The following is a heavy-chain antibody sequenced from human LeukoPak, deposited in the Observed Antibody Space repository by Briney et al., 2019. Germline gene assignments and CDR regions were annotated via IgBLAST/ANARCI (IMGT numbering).Heavy chain of an antibody. Sequence: GGSLRLSCAASGFTFSSYGMHWVRQAPGKGLEWVSGMSGSGGSTYYAGSVKGRFTISRDNSKNTLYLQMNSLRAEDTAVYYCAKDSYYDYVWGSYRYTNQFDYWGQGTLVTVSS. CDR2: MSGSGGST. CDR3: AKDSYYDYVWGSYRYTNQFDY. D-gene: IGHD3-16*02. J-gene: IGHJ4*02. V-gene: IGHV3-23*01. CDR1: GFTFSSYG.